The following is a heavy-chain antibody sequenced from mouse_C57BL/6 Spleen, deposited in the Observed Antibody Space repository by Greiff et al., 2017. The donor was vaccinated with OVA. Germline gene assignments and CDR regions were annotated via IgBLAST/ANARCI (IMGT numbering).Heavy chain of an antibody. CDR3: ARCGSSFSWFAY. V-gene: IGHV1-72*01. J-gene: IGHJ3*01. CDR1: GYTFTSYW. CDR2: IDPNSGGT. Sequence: QVQLQQPGAELVKPGASVKLSCKASGYTFTSYWMHWVKQRPGRGLGWIGRIDPNSGGTKYNEKFKSKATLTVDKPSSTAYMQLRSLTSKDSAVYYCARCGSSFSWFAYWGQGTLVTVSA. D-gene: IGHD1-1*01.